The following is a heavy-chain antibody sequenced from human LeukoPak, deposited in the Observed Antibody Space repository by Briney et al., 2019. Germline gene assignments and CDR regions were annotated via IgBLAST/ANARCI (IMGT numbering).Heavy chain of an antibody. CDR2: IWYDGSNK. CDR1: GFSFSSYG. D-gene: IGHD5-12*01. J-gene: IGHJ4*02. V-gene: IGHV3-33*01. Sequence: TGRSLRLSCAASGFSFSSYGMHWVRQAPGKGLEWVAVIWYDGSNKNYADSVKGRFTISRDNSKNMLYLQMNSLRVEDTAVYYCASHGGLWGQGTLVTVSS. CDR3: ASHGGL.